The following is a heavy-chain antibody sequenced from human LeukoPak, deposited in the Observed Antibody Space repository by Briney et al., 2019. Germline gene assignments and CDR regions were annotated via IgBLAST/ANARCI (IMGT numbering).Heavy chain of an antibody. CDR2: IYSSGST. V-gene: IGHV4-4*07. CDR1: GGSISIYY. D-gene: IGHD3/OR15-3a*01. J-gene: IGHJ4*02. CDR3: AREPTYDFWSGYPFDY. Sequence: PSETLSLTCTVSGGSISIYYWSWIRQPAGKGLEWIGRIYSSGSTNYNPSLKSRVTMSVDTSKNQLSLKLSSVTAADTAVYYCAREPTYDFWSGYPFDYWGQGTLVTVSS.